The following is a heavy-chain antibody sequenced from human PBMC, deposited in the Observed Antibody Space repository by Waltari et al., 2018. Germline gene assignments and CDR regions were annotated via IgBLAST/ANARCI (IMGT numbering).Heavy chain of an antibody. D-gene: IGHD6-19*01. Sequence: QLQLQESGPGLVKPSETLSLTCTVSGGSISSSSYYWGWIRQPQGKGREWIGSIYYSGSTYYNPSLKSRVTISVDTSKNQFSLKLSSVTAADTAVYYCARPVAGTHAFDIWGQGTMVTVSS. V-gene: IGHV4-39*01. CDR1: GGSISSSSYY. CDR2: IYYSGST. CDR3: ARPVAGTHAFDI. J-gene: IGHJ3*02.